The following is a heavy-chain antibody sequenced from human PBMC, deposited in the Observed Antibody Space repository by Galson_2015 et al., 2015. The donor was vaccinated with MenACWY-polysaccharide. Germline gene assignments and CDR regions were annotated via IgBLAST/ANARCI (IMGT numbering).Heavy chain of an antibody. J-gene: IGHJ4*02. CDR2: ISRSNSYI. V-gene: IGHV3-21*01. CDR1: GFTFSSYV. D-gene: IGHD3-10*01. Sequence: SLRLSCAASGFTFSSYVMTWVRQAPGKGLEWVSSISRSNSYIYYADSVKGRLTISRDNAKNSLFLQMNSLRAEDTAVYYCAREDGGVYYQLDSWVQGPLSTFSS. CDR3: AREDGGVYYQLDS.